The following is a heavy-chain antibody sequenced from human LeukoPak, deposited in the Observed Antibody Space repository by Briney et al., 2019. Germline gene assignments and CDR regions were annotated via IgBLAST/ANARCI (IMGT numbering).Heavy chain of an antibody. CDR2: INSDGSST. V-gene: IGHV3-74*01. J-gene: IGHJ3*02. Sequence: PGGSLRLSCAASGFTFSSYWMHWVRQAPGRVLVWVSRINSDGSSTTYADSVKSRFTISRDNAKNTLYLQMNSLRAEDTALYYCARGGYTYGWGAFDIWGQGTRATVSS. CDR3: ARGGYTYGWGAFDI. D-gene: IGHD5-18*01. CDR1: GFTFSSYW.